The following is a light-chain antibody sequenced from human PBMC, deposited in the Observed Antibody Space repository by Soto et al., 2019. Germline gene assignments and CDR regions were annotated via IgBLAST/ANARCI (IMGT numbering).Light chain of an antibody. CDR3: QQRNSWSPTFT. V-gene: IGKV3D-20*02. CDR2: DTS. J-gene: IGKJ5*01. CDR1: QSVSSNY. Sequence: GWTKSQGTLSLSPGERATLSCGASQSVSSNYLAEYQQKPGQAPRLLIYDTSIGATGIPARFSGSGSGTDFTLTISSLEPEDFAVYYCQQRNSWSPTFTFGQG.